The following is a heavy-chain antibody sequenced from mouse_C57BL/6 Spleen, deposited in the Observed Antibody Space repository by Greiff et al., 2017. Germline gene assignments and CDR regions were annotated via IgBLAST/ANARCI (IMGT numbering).Heavy chain of an antibody. CDR2: IRLKSDNYAT. J-gene: IGHJ1*03. CDR3: TNYYGSSYVEDFDV. CDR1: GFTFSNYW. D-gene: IGHD1-1*01. V-gene: IGHV6-3*01. Sequence: EVMLVESGGGLVQPGGSMKLSCVASGFTFSNYWMNWVRQSPEKGLEWVAQIRLKSDNYATHYAESVKGRFTISRDDSKSSVYLQMNNLRAEDTGIYYCTNYYGSSYVEDFDVWGTGTTVTVSS.